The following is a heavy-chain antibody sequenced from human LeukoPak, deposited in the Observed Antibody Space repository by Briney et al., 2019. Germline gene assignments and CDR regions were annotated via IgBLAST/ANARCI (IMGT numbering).Heavy chain of an antibody. Sequence: PGGSLGLSCAASGFTFSDYYMSWIRQAPGKGLEYVSAISSNGGSTYYANSVKGRFTISRDNSKNTLYLQMGSLRAEDMAVYYCARTTYDFWSGYYYYMDVWGKGTTVTVSS. D-gene: IGHD3-3*01. CDR1: GFTFSDYY. V-gene: IGHV3-64*01. CDR2: ISSNGGST. CDR3: ARTTYDFWSGYYYYMDV. J-gene: IGHJ6*03.